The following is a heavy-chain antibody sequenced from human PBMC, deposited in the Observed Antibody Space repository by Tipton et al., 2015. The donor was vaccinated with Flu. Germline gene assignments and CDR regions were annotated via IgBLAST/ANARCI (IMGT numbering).Heavy chain of an antibody. Sequence: SLRLSCAASGFTFSSYGMHWVRQAPGKGLEWVAVISYDGSNKYYADSVKGRFTISRDNSKNTLYLQMNSLRAEDTAVYYCAKVQIAAAGLPYYYYGMDVWGQGTTVTVSS. J-gene: IGHJ6*02. CDR1: GFTFSSYG. CDR3: AKVQIAAAGLPYYYYGMDV. V-gene: IGHV3-30*18. D-gene: IGHD6-13*01. CDR2: ISYDGSNK.